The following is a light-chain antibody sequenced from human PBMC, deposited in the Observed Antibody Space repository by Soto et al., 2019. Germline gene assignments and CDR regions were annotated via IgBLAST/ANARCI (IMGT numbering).Light chain of an antibody. Sequence: QSVLTQPASVSGSPGQSITISCTGTSSDIGTYNYVSWYQQHPDKAPKLMIYEVSNRPSGVSNRFSGSKSGNTASLTISGLQAEDEADYYCSSYTNSIALFGGGTQLTVL. CDR3: SSYTNSIAL. CDR1: SSDIGTYNY. J-gene: IGLJ2*01. CDR2: EVS. V-gene: IGLV2-14*01.